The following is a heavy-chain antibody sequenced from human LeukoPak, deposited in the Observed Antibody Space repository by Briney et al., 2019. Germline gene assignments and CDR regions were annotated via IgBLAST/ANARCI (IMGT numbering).Heavy chain of an antibody. Sequence: SVKVSCKASGGTFSSYAISWVRQAPGQGLEWMGGIIPIFGTANYAQKFQGRVTITADESTSTAYMELSSLRSEDTAVYYCARMRGYCSSTSCYNYYDSSGYYALGYWGQGTLVTVSS. J-gene: IGHJ4*02. CDR3: ARMRGYCSSTSCYNYYDSSGYYALGY. D-gene: IGHD2-2*01. CDR1: GGTFSSYA. V-gene: IGHV1-69*13. CDR2: IIPIFGTA.